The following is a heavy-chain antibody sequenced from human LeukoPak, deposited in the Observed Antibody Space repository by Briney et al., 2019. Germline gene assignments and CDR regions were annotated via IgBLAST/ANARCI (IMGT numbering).Heavy chain of an antibody. V-gene: IGHV3-33*01. J-gene: IGHJ4*02. CDR2: IWYDGSNK. CDR3: AREGAPYSSSWYVDY. CDR1: GFTFSSYG. Sequence: PGRSLRLSCAASGFTFSSYGMHWVRQAPGNGLEWVAVIWYDGSNKYYADSVKGRFTISRDNSKNTLYLQMNSLRAEDTAVYYCAREGAPYSSSWYVDYWGQGTLVTVSS. D-gene: IGHD6-13*01.